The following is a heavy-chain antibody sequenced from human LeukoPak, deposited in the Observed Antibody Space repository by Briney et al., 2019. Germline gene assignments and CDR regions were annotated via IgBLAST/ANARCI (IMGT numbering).Heavy chain of an antibody. CDR2: INPNSGGT. V-gene: IGHV1-2*02. J-gene: IGHJ4*02. D-gene: IGHD2-15*01. CDR1: GYTFIGYN. Sequence: ASVKVSCKGSGYTFIGYNMHWVRQDPGQGLEWMGWINPNSGGTNYAQKFQGRVTMTRDTSISTAYMELSSLRSDDTAVYYCARLGFCSGGSCYSLGYWGQGTMVTVSS. CDR3: ARLGFCSGGSCYSLGY.